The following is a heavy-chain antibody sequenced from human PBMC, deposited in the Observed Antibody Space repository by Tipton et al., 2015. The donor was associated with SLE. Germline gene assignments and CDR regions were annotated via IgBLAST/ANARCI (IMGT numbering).Heavy chain of an antibody. J-gene: IGHJ6*02. Sequence: TLSLTCIVSGDSMSSDNYYWAWLRQPPGKGLEWIGTVYYGGTTHYNPSLISRPTMSVDTSNNQLSLRLSSVTAADTAVYYCARGRQGMEVFTMDVWGPGTTVTVSS. CDR1: GDSMSSDNYY. D-gene: IGHD1-14*01. CDR3: ARGRQGMEVFTMDV. CDR2: VYYGGTT. V-gene: IGHV4-39*07.